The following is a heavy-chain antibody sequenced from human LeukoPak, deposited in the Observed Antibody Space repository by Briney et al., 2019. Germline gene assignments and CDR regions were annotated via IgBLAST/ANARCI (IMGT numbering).Heavy chain of an antibody. CDR1: GFTASSNY. Sequence: SGGSLRLSCAASGFTASSNYMSWVRQAPGKGLEWVSVIYSGDSTYYADSVKGRFTISRDNSKNTLYLQMNSLRAEDTAVYYCARDRPYYYDSSGQGPHFDYWGQGTLVTVSS. D-gene: IGHD3-22*01. CDR3: ARDRPYYYDSSGQGPHFDY. CDR2: IYSGDST. J-gene: IGHJ4*02. V-gene: IGHV3-66*01.